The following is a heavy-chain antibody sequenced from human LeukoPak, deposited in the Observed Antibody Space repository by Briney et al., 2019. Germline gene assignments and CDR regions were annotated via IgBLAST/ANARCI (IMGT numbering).Heavy chain of an antibody. CDR1: GFTLTGYL. CDR3: ARDPEGFDY. CDR2: ISSSSYYI. J-gene: IGHJ4*02. Sequence: PGGSLRLSCAASGFTLTGYLVHWVRQAPGKGLEWVSSISSSSYYIYYADSVKGRFTISRDNAKNSLYLQMNSLRAEDTAVYYCARDPEGFDYWGQGTLVTVSS. D-gene: IGHD1-14*01. V-gene: IGHV3-21*01.